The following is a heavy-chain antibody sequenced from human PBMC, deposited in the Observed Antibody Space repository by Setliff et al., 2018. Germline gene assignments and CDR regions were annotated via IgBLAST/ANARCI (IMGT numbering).Heavy chain of an antibody. V-gene: IGHV4-39*07. J-gene: IGHJ1*01. CDR2: VYYSGYP. CDR3: ARVDFTMIQGVLGL. Sequence: PSETLSLTCNVSGGSVSSTSHYWGWIRQPPGKGMEWIGSVYYSGYPYYNPSLKSRVTISVDMSKNQFSMKLTAVTAADTAVYYCARVDFTMIQGVLGLWGQGTLVTVSS. CDR1: GGSVSSTSHY. D-gene: IGHD3-10*01.